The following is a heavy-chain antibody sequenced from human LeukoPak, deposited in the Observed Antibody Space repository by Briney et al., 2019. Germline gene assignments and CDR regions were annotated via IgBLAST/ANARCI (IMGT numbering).Heavy chain of an antibody. CDR3: VRESRRYQLPGLNDYYYMDV. CDR2: ISGSGGST. V-gene: IGHV3-23*01. CDR1: GFTFSSYG. Sequence: GGSLRLSCAASGFTFSSYGMSWVRQAPGKGLEWVSAISGSGGSTYYADSVKGRFTISRDIAKNSLYLQMNSLRAEDTAVYYCVRESRRYQLPGLNDYYYMDVWGKGTTVTVSS. J-gene: IGHJ6*03. D-gene: IGHD2-2*01.